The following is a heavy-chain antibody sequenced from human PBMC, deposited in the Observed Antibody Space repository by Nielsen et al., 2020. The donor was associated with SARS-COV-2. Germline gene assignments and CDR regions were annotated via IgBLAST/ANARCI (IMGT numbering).Heavy chain of an antibody. CDR3: AKDPRGDPDY. J-gene: IGHJ4*02. D-gene: IGHD4-17*01. CDR1: GFTFSSYG. Sequence: GESLKISCAASGFTFSSYGMHWVRQAPGKGLEWVAVISYDGSNKYYADSVKGRFTISRDNSKNTLYLQMNSLRAEDTAVYYCAKDPRGDPDYWGQGTLVTVSS. V-gene: IGHV3-30*18. CDR2: ISYDGSNK.